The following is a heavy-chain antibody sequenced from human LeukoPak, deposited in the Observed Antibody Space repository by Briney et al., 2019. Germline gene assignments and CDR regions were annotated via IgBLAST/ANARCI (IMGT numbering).Heavy chain of an antibody. D-gene: IGHD5-24*01. Sequence: SETLSLACAVYGGSFSGYYWSWIRQPPGKGLEWIGYIYYSGSTNYNPSLKSRVTISVDTSKNQFSLKLSSVTAADTAVYYCARMATITGGIFDYWGQGTLVTVSS. CDR3: ARMATITGGIFDY. CDR2: IYYSGST. CDR1: GGSFSGYY. J-gene: IGHJ4*02. V-gene: IGHV4-59*01.